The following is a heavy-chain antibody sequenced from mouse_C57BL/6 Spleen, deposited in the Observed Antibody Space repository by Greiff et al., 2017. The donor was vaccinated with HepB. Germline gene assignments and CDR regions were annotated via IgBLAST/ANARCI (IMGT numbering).Heavy chain of an antibody. D-gene: IGHD2-5*01. Sequence: QVQLQQPGAELVKPGASVKVSCKASGYTFTSYWMHWVKQRPGQGLEWIGRIHPSDSDTNYNQKFKGKATLTLDKSSSTAYMQLSILTSEDSAVYYCAISLSAYYSNYDAMDYWGQGTSVTVSS. CDR1: GYTFTSYW. CDR2: IHPSDSDT. J-gene: IGHJ4*01. V-gene: IGHV1-74*01. CDR3: AISLSAYYSNYDAMDY.